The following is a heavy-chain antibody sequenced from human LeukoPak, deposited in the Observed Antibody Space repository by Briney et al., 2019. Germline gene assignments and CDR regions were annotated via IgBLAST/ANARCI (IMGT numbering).Heavy chain of an antibody. CDR2: IYHSGST. CDR3: AQYCSSTSCPGMDV. J-gene: IGHJ6*03. Sequence: PSETLSLTCAVSGGSLSSSNWWSWVRQPPGKGLGWIGEIYHSGSTNYNPSLKSRVTISVDKSKNQFSLKLSSVTAADTAVYYCAQYCSSTSCPGMDVWGKGTTVTVSS. V-gene: IGHV4-4*02. D-gene: IGHD2-2*01. CDR1: GGSLSSSNW.